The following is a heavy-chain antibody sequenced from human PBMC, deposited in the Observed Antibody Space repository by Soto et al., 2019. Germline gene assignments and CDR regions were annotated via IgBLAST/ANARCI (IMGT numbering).Heavy chain of an antibody. D-gene: IGHD6-6*01. CDR1: GFTVSSNY. J-gene: IGHJ4*02. CDR2: IYSGGST. CDR3: AARIAARIKTLVLGDY. V-gene: IGHV3-53*01. Sequence: PGGSLRLSCAASGFTVSSNYMSWVRQAPGKGLEWVSVIYSGGSTYYADSVKGRFTISRDNSKNTLYLRMNSLRAEDTAVYYCAARIAARIKTLVLGDYWGQGTLVTVS.